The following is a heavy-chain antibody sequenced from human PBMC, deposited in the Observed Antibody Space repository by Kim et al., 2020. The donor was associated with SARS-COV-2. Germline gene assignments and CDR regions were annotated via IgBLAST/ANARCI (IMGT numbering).Heavy chain of an antibody. CDR3: ASLGGTATTIYFDY. CDR2: ISYDGSNK. V-gene: IGHV3-30*03. D-gene: IGHD1-1*01. Sequence: GSLRLSCAASGFTFSSYGMHWVRQAPGKGLEWVAVISYDGSNKYYADSVKGRFTISRDNSKNTLYLQMNSLRAEDTAVYYCASLGGTATTIYFDYWGQGTLVTVSS. J-gene: IGHJ4*02. CDR1: GFTFSSYG.